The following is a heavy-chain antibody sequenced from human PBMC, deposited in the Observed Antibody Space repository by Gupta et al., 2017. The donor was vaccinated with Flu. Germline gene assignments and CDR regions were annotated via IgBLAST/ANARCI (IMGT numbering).Heavy chain of an antibody. Sequence: QLQLQESGPGLVKPSETLSLTCTVSGGSISSTNHYWGWIRQPPGKGLEWIASIYYRGNTYFNPSLKSRVTISVDTSNNQFSLKLNSVTAADTAVYYCARHPTILGVTVDSWGQGALITVSS. J-gene: IGHJ4*02. CDR3: ARHPTILGVTVDS. V-gene: IGHV4-39*01. CDR1: GGSISSTNHY. CDR2: IYYRGNT. D-gene: IGHD1-26*01.